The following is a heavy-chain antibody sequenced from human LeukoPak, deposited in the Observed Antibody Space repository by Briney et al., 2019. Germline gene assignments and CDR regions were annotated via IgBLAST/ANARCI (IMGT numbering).Heavy chain of an antibody. CDR3: AHRRGGDFDY. V-gene: IGHV2-5*02. J-gene: IGHJ4*02. CDR1: GFSLSSSSGVA. CDR2: IYWDDEK. Sequence: ESGPTLVNPTQTLTLTCAFSGFSLSSSSGVAVGWIRQPPGKALEWLALIYWDDEKHYSPVLSSRLTITKDTSKNQVVLTMTNMDPVDTATYYCAHRRGGDFDYWGQGTLVSVSS. D-gene: IGHD3-3*01.